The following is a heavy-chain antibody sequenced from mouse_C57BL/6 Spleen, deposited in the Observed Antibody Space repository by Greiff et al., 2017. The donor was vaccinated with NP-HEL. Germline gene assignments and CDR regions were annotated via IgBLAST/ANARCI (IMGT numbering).Heavy chain of an antibody. V-gene: IGHV5-12*01. CDR3: ARQYYYGSSYDAMDY. Sequence: EVQGVESGGGLVQPGGSLKLSCAASGFTFSDYYMYWVRQTPEKRLEWVAYISNGGGSTYYPDTVKGRFTISRDNAKNTLYLQMSRLKSEDTAMYYCARQYYYGSSYDAMDYWGQGTSVTVSS. CDR1: GFTFSDYY. J-gene: IGHJ4*01. D-gene: IGHD1-1*01. CDR2: ISNGGGST.